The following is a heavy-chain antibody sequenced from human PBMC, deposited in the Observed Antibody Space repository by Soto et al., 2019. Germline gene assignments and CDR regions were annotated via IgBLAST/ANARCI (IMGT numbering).Heavy chain of an antibody. CDR1: GGSFSGYY. CDR2: INHSGST. Sequence: SETLSLTCAVYGGSFSGYYWSWIRQPPGKGLEWIGEINHSGSTNYNPSLKSRVTISVDTSKNQFSLKLSSVTAADTAVYYCAQVAAAGTGWFDPWGQGALVTVSS. J-gene: IGHJ5*02. V-gene: IGHV4-34*01. D-gene: IGHD6-13*01. CDR3: AQVAAAGTGWFDP.